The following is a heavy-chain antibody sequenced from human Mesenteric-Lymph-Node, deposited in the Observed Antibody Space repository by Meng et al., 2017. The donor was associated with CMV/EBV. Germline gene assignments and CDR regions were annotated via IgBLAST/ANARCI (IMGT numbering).Heavy chain of an antibody. D-gene: IGHD6-6*01. Sequence: GESLKISCAASGFDYGAYWMHWARQAPGKGLVWVSRINVEGSSTNYADSVKGRFTISRDNAKNTLYLQMNSLRAEDTAMYYCARVSSDSSSVSDWYFDLWGRGTLVTVSS. J-gene: IGHJ2*01. CDR3: ARVSSDSSSVSDWYFDL. CDR1: GFDYGAYW. V-gene: IGHV3-74*01. CDR2: INVEGSST.